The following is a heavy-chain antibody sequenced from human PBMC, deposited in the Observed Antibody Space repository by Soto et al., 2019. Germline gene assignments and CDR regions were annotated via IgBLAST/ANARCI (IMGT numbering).Heavy chain of an antibody. CDR3: ARTYDEDGMDV. J-gene: IGHJ6*02. V-gene: IGHV3-13*01. D-gene: IGHD3-16*01. Sequence: EVQLVESGGGLVQPGGSLRLSCAASGFTFSSYDMHWVRQATGKGLEWVSAIGTAGDTYYPGSVKGRFTISRENAKNSLYLQMNSLRAGETAVYYCARTYDEDGMDVWGQGTTVTVSS. CDR1: GFTFSSYD. CDR2: IGTAGDT.